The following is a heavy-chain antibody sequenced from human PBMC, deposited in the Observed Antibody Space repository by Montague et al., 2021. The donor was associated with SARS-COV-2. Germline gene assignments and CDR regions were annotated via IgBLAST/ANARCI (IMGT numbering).Heavy chain of an antibody. CDR1: GGSISSASYY. Sequence: SETLSLTCTVSGGSISSASYYWSWIRQPAGKGLEWIGNFDHSGNTKYNPSLKSRATISVDTSKNQFALRLSSVTAADTAVYYCAREFRIELWQTNWYFGVWGRGTMVTVSS. D-gene: IGHD3-16*01. CDR2: FDHSGNT. J-gene: IGHJ2*01. V-gene: IGHV4-61*10. CDR3: AREFRIELWQTNWYFGV.